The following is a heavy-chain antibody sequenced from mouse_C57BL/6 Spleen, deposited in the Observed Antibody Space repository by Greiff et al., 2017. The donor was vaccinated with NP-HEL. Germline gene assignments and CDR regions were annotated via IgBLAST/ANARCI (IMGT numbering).Heavy chain of an antibody. D-gene: IGHD3-2*02. V-gene: IGHV1-80*01. CDR2: IYPGDGDT. CDR1: GYAFSSYW. CDR3: ARTAQVYYFDY. Sequence: QVQLKQSGAELVKPGASVKISCKASGYAFSSYWMNWVKQRPGKGLEWIGQIYPGDGDTNYTGKFKGKATLTADKSSSTAYMQLSSLTSEDSAVYFCARTAQVYYFDYWGKGTTLTVSS. J-gene: IGHJ2*01.